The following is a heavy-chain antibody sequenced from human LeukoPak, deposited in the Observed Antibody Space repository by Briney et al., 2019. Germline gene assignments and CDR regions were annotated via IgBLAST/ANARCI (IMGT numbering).Heavy chain of an antibody. D-gene: IGHD3-16*01. CDR2: IIPIFGTA. J-gene: IGHJ6*03. CDR1: GGTFSSYA. CDR3: ARGYYDYVGSYYYYMDV. Sequence: ASVKVSCKASGGTFSSYAISWVRQAPGQGLEWMGGIIPIFGTANYAQKFQGRVTITTDESTSTAYMELSSLRSEDTAVYYCARGYYDYVGSYYYYMDVWGKGTTVTVSS. V-gene: IGHV1-69*05.